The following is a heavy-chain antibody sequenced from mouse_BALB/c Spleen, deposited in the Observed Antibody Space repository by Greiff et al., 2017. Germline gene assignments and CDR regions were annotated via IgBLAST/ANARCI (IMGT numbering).Heavy chain of an antibody. CDR2: ILPGSGST. D-gene: IGHD2-1*01. CDR1: GYTFSSYW. J-gene: IGHJ4*01. CDR3: ARSSYGNSRGAMDY. Sequence: QVQLQQSGAELMKPGASVKISCKATGYTFSSYWIEWVKQRPGHGLEWIGEILPGSGSTNYNEKFKGKATFTADTSSNTAYMQLSSLTSEDSAVYYCARSSYGNSRGAMDYWGQGTSVTVSS. V-gene: IGHV1-9*01.